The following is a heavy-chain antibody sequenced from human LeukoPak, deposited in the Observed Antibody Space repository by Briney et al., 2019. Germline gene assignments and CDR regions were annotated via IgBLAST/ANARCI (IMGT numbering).Heavy chain of an antibody. J-gene: IGHJ4*02. CDR2: IRQDGSEK. V-gene: IGHV3-7*01. CDR1: GFTFSSYW. CDR3: ASAGGLRLGHLPFDY. D-gene: IGHD5-12*01. Sequence: GGSLRLSCAASGFTFSSYWMSWVRQAPGKRLERVANIRQDGSEKYYVHSVKGRFTISRDNAKNSLYLQMNSLRAEDTAVYYCASAGGLRLGHLPFDYWGQGTLVTVSS.